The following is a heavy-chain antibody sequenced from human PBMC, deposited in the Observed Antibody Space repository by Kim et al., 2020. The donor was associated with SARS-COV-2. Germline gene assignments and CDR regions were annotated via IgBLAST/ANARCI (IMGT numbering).Heavy chain of an antibody. CDR1: GFSFSSYG. D-gene: IGHD1-26*01. V-gene: IGHV3-30*18. Sequence: GGSLRLSCAASGFSFSSYGIHWVRQAPGKGLEWLTVISYDGSHKYYAESVKGRFTISRDNSKNTLYLQMNSPRVEDTAVYYCAKSFSGSYFGYDSWGQGALVTVSS. J-gene: IGHJ4*02. CDR2: ISYDGSHK. CDR3: AKSFSGSYFGYDS.